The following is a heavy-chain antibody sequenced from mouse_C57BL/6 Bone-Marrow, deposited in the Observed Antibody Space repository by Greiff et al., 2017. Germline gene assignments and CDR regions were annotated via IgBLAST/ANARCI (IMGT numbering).Heavy chain of an antibody. J-gene: IGHJ2*01. V-gene: IGHV1-82*01. Sequence: QVQLQQSGPELVKPGASVKISCKASGYAFSSSWMNWVKQRPGKGLEWIGRIYPGDGDTNYNGKFKGKATLTADKSSSTAYMQLSSLTSEDSAVYFGARYGYCGYTYVDYWGQGTTRTVSS. CDR2: IYPGDGDT. D-gene: IGHD1-2*01. CDR1: GYAFSSSW. CDR3: ARYGYCGYTYVDY.